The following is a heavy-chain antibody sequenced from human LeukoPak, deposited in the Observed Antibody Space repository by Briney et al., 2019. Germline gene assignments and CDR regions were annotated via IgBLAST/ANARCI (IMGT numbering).Heavy chain of an antibody. CDR2: ISGSDSGT. J-gene: IGHJ4*02. CDR3: AKCMSGAGVCLNFDS. CDR1: GFTFSTYA. V-gene: IGHV3-23*01. D-gene: IGHD2-21*02. Sequence: GGSLRLSCEASGFTFSTYAMSWVRQPPGKGLQWVSGISGSDSGTYYTDSVKGRFTISRDNSKNTVYLEIDNLRAEDTAVYYCAKCMSGAGVCLNFDSWGQGILVTVSS.